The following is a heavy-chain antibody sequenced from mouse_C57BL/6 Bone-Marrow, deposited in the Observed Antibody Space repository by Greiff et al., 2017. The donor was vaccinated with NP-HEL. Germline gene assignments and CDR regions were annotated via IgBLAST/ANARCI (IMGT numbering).Heavy chain of an antibody. CDR2: ISSGGSYT. CDR3: ARRAYYSNYVFAY. V-gene: IGHV5-6*02. J-gene: IGHJ3*01. Sequence: DVKLVESGGDLVKPGGSLKLSCAASGFTFSSYGMSWVRQTPDKRLEWVATISSGGSYTYYPDSVKGRFTISRDNAKNTLYLQMSSLKSEDTAMYYCARRAYYSNYVFAYWGQGTLVTVSA. D-gene: IGHD2-5*01. CDR1: GFTFSSYG.